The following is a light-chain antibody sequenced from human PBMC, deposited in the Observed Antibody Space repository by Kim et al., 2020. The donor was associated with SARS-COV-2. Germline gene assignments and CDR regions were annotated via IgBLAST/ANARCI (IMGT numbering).Light chain of an antibody. J-gene: IGKJ1*01. Sequence: GDRVTITCRASQSVSSWLAWYQQKPGKAPKLLIYDASSLESGVPSRFSGSGSGTEFTLTISSLQPDDFATYYCQQSGTFGQGTKVDIK. CDR2: DAS. CDR1: QSVSSW. V-gene: IGKV1-5*01. CDR3: QQSGT.